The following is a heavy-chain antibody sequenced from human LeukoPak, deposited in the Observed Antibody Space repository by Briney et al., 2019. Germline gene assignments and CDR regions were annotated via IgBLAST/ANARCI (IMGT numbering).Heavy chain of an antibody. CDR2: IWYDGSNK. D-gene: IGHD4-17*01. CDR3: ARAGTTVILDY. V-gene: IGHV3-33*01. CDR1: GFTFSSYG. Sequence: GGSLRLSCAASGFTFSSYGMHWVRQAPGKGLEWGAVIWYDGSNKYYADSVKGRFTISRDNSKNTLYLQMNSLRAEDTAVYYCARAGTTVILDYWGQGTLVTVSS. J-gene: IGHJ4*02.